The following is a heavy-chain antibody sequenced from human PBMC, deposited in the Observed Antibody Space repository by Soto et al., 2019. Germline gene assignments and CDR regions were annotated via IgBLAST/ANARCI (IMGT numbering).Heavy chain of an antibody. CDR2: IYWDDDK. V-gene: IGHV2-5*02. J-gene: IGHJ2*01. CDR1: GFSLDTSGVS. CDR3: ARRIVNTAMVYWYFDL. D-gene: IGHD5-18*01. Sequence: QITLTESGPTLVKPTQTLTLTCTFSGFSLDTSGVSVSWIRQSPGKALEWLALIYWDDDKRYSPSLKNRLTITKDTSKNQVVLTMTNMDPVDTGTYYCARRIVNTAMVYWYFDLWGRGTLVTFSS.